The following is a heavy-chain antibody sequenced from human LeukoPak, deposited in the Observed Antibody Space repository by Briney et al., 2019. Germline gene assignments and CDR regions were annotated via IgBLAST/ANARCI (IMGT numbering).Heavy chain of an antibody. D-gene: IGHD3-22*01. CDR2: IIPILGIA. CDR1: GGTFSSYA. CDR3: ARADAGGYYDSSGYYFFDY. J-gene: IGHJ4*02. V-gene: IGHV1-69*04. Sequence: ASVQVSCKASGGTFSSYAISWVRQAPGQGLEWMGRIIPILGIANYAQKFQGRVTITADKSTSTAYMELSSLRSEDTAVYYCARADAGGYYDSSGYYFFDYWGQGTLVTVSS.